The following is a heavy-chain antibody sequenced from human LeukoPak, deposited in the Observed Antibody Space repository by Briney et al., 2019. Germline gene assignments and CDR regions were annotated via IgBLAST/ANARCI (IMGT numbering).Heavy chain of an antibody. V-gene: IGHV1-69*13. CDR1: GGTFSSYA. Sequence: ASVKVSCKASGGTFSSYAISWVRQAPGQGLEWMGGIIPIFGTANYAQKFQGRVTITADESTSTAYMELRSLKSEDTAVYYCARDWGMGPSSSWAWGQGTLVTVSS. D-gene: IGHD6-13*01. CDR2: IIPIFGTA. J-gene: IGHJ5*02. CDR3: ARDWGMGPSSSWA.